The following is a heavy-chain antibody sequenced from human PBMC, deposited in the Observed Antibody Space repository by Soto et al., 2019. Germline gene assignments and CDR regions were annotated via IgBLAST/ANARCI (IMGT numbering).Heavy chain of an antibody. J-gene: IGHJ6*02. CDR3: ARNYYDSSGYSALDYGMDV. Sequence: GPSVKVSCKASGYTFTSYGISWVRQAPGQGLEWMGWISAYNGNTNYAQKLQGRVTMTTDTSTSTAYMELRSLRSDDTAVYYCARNYYDSSGYSALDYGMDVWGQGTTVTVSS. CDR1: GYTFTSYG. CDR2: ISAYNGNT. D-gene: IGHD3-22*01. V-gene: IGHV1-18*04.